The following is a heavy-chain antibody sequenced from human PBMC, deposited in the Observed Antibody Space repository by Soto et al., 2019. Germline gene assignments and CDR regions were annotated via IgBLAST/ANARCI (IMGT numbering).Heavy chain of an antibody. CDR2: ISYDGSNK. J-gene: IGHJ4*02. CDR3: APGIKRWGEQQQREFDY. D-gene: IGHD6-13*01. V-gene: IGHV3-30-3*01. CDR1: GFTFSSYA. Sequence: QVQLVESGGGVVQPGRSLRLSCAASGFTFSSYAMHWVRQAPGKGLEWVAVISYDGSNKYYADSVKGRFTISRDNSKNTLYLQMNSLRANDTAVYYCAPGIKRWGEQQQREFDYWGQGTLVTVSS.